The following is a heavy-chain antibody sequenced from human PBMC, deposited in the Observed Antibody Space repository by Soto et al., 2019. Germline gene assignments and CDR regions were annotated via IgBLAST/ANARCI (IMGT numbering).Heavy chain of an antibody. V-gene: IGHV1-69*19. CDR1: GGTFSSYT. CDR2: ISLIFGTP. D-gene: IGHD3-16*02. J-gene: IGHJ4*02. CDR3: ARVVMGSRLSLDY. Sequence: QVQLVQSGAEVKKPGSSVTVSCRASGGTFSSYTISWVRQAPGQGLEWMAGISLIFGTPIYAQKFQDRVTVTADDSTMTVYMGMNRLTSADTSVYYCARVVMGSRLSLDYWGQGTLVTSSS.